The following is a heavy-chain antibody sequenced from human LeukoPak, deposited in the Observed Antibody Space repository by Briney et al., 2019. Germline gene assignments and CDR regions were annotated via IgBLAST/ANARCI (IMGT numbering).Heavy chain of an antibody. CDR1: GFTFSTYW. CDR2: INQGGREK. V-gene: IGHV3-7*01. J-gene: IGHJ4*02. Sequence: GGSLRLSCAASGFTFSTYWMSWVRQAPGKGLEWVANINQGGREKDEVDSLKGRFTISRDNAKKSLYLQMDSLRAEDTAIYYCARAGGSYLYATYFDSWGQGTLVTVSS. CDR3: ARAGGSYLYATYFDS. D-gene: IGHD3-16*02.